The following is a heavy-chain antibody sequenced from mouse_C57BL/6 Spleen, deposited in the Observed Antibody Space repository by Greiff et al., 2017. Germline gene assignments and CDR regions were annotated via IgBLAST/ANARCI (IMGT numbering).Heavy chain of an antibody. D-gene: IGHD2-4*01. CDR1: GYTFTSYW. V-gene: IGHV1-64*01. Sequence: QVQLQQPGAELVKPGASVKLSCKASGYTFTSYWMHWVKQRPGQGLEWIGMIHPNSGSTNYNEKFKSKATLTVDKSSSTAYMQLSSLTSEDSAVYYGAREDYDYSYAMDYWGQGTSVTVSS. CDR2: IHPNSGST. CDR3: AREDYDYSYAMDY. J-gene: IGHJ4*01.